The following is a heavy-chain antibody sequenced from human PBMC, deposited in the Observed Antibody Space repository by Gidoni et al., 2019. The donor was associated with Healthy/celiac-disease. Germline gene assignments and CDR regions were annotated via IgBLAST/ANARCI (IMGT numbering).Heavy chain of an antibody. J-gene: IGHJ4*02. CDR3: AKDPMRLPNPG. V-gene: IGHV3-23*04. D-gene: IGHD6-25*01. Sequence: EVNLVESGGGWVLPGGSLRPSCAAPEFPFSSYAMSWVRQAPGTGLEWVSGISGSGGSTYYADSVKGRFTISRDNSKNTLYLKMNSLRAEDTAVYYCAKDPMRLPNPGWGQGTLVTVSS. CDR1: EFPFSSYA. CDR2: ISGSGGST.